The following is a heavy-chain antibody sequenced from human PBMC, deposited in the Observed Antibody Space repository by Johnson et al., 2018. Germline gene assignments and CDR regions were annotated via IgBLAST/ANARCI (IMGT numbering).Heavy chain of an antibody. D-gene: IGHD3-3*01. J-gene: IGHJ6*03. Sequence: QVRLVQSGGGVVQPGRSLRLCCAASGFTFSSYGMHWVRQAPGKGLEWVAVISYDGSNKYYADSVKGRFILSRDNSKNTLYLQMNSLRAEDPAVYYCAKRGMAIFGVVTSKPYYYYYYMDVWGKGTTVTVSS. CDR3: AKRGMAIFGVVTSKPYYYYYYMDV. CDR2: ISYDGSNK. V-gene: IGHV3-30*18. CDR1: GFTFSSYG.